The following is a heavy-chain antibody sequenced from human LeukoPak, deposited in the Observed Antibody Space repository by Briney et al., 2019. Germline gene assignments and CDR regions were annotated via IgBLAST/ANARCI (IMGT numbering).Heavy chain of an antibody. Sequence: ASVKVSCKASGYTFTGYYMHWVRQAPGQGLEWMGWINPNSGGTNYAQKFQGWVTMTRDTSISTAYMELSRLRSDDTAVYYCARGYCSGGSCYSGTNWFDPWGQGTLVTVSS. CDR2: INPNSGGT. D-gene: IGHD2-15*01. CDR1: GYTFTGYY. CDR3: ARGYCSGGSCYSGTNWFDP. V-gene: IGHV1-2*04. J-gene: IGHJ5*02.